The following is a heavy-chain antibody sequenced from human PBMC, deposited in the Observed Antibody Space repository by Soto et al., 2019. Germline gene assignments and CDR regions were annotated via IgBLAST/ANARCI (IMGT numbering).Heavy chain of an antibody. CDR1: SDSIINYY. V-gene: IGHV4-59*08. CDR3: ARQGFGATHGLVAG. J-gene: IGHJ6*02. D-gene: IGHD3-10*01. CDR2: MHYNGYT. Sequence: SATLSLTCTASSDSIINYYCSWCLQPPGKGLEWIGYMHYNGYTSYNPSLRSRVTISVDTSKNQFSLKLTSVTVADTALYYCARQGFGATHGLVAGWGQLTTVPVAS.